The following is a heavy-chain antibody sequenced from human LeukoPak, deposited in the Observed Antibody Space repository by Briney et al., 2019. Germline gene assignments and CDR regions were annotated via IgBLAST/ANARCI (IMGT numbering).Heavy chain of an antibody. V-gene: IGHV1-8*01. CDR1: GYTFTSYD. CDR2: MNPNSGNT. D-gene: IGHD5-18*01. Sequence: EASVKVSCKASGYTFTSYDINWVRQATGQGLEWMGWMNPNSGNTGYAQRFQGRVTMTRNTSISTAYMELSSLRSEDTAVYYCARAILRRIQYYYCMDVWGKGTTVTVSS. CDR3: ARAILRRIQYYYCMDV. J-gene: IGHJ6*03.